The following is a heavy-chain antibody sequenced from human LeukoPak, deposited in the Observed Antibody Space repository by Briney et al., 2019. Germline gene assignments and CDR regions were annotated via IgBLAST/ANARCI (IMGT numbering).Heavy chain of an antibody. Sequence: AVTVSCKATGGTFSSYAISWVRQAPGQGLEWMGGIIPIFGTANYEQKFQGRVTITADESTSTAYMELSRLRSEDTAVYYCARDSRCSSSWTRRRNWFDPWGQGTLVTVSS. D-gene: IGHD6-13*01. CDR3: ARDSRCSSSWTRRRNWFDP. CDR2: IIPIFGTA. V-gene: IGHV1-69*13. CDR1: GGTFSSYA. J-gene: IGHJ5*02.